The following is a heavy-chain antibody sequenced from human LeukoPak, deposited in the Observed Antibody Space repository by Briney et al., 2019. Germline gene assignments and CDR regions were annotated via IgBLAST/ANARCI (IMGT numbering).Heavy chain of an antibody. Sequence: GGSLRLSCAGSGFTFSNYAMTWVRQAPGKGLEWVSSVSGSGRNTFYPDSVEGRFTISRDNSKNTVYLQMNSLRADDTAVYYCAKDDGGFDPWGQGTLVTVSS. CDR1: GFTFSNYA. CDR3: AKDDGGFDP. D-gene: IGHD3-16*01. V-gene: IGHV3-23*01. J-gene: IGHJ5*02. CDR2: VSGSGRNT.